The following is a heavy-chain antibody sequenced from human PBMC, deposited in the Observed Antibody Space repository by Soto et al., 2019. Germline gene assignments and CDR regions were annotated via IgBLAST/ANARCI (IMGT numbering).Heavy chain of an antibody. Sequence: ASVKVSCKTSGYTFTSYDVNWVRQATGQGLEWMGWMDPNSGNTGYAQKFQGRVTMTTNTSISTAYMELSSLRSDDTAIYYFAKGSWRGYCSDTSCYPINYWGQGTLVTVSS. D-gene: IGHD2-2*01. CDR2: MDPNSGNT. CDR1: GYTFTSYD. J-gene: IGHJ4*02. CDR3: AKGSWRGYCSDTSCYPINY. V-gene: IGHV1-8*01.